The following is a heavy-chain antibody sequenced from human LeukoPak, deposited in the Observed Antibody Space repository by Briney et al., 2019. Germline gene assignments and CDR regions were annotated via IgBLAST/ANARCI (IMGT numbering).Heavy chain of an antibody. CDR3: AKRGAAGSYYFDY. Sequence: GGSLRFSCAASGFTFSSYEMNWVRQAPGKGLEWVSYISSSGSTIYYADSVKGRFTISRDNSKNTLYLRMNSLRAEDTAVYFCAKRGAAGSYYFDYWGQGTLVTVSS. J-gene: IGHJ4*02. D-gene: IGHD4/OR15-4a*01. V-gene: IGHV3-48*03. CDR1: GFTFSSYE. CDR2: ISSSGSTI.